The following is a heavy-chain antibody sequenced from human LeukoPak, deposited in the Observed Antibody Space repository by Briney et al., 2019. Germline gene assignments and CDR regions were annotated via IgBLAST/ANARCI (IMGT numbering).Heavy chain of an antibody. V-gene: IGHV3-23*01. CDR3: AKGGIYYDFCIDS. CDR1: GFTFRSYA. Sequence: GGSLRLSCAASGFTFRSYAMTWVRQAPGKGLEWVSAISGSGAKTYYADSVKGLFTISRDNSRNTLYLQMNSPRAEDTAVYYCAKGGIYYDFCIDSWGQGALVTVSS. D-gene: IGHD3-22*01. CDR2: ISGSGAKT. J-gene: IGHJ4*02.